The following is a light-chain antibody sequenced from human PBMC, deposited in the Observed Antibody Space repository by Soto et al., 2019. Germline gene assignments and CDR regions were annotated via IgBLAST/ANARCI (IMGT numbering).Light chain of an antibody. V-gene: IGLV1-44*01. J-gene: IGLJ1*01. CDR2: SSN. CDR3: AAWDDSMNGPV. Sequence: QSVLTQPPSVSGAPGQRVTISCTGSGSNIGSNTVNWYQQLPGTAPKLLIYSSNQWPSGVPDRFSGSKSGTSASLAISGLQSEDEADYYCAAWDDSMNGPVFGTGTKVTVL. CDR1: GSNIGSNT.